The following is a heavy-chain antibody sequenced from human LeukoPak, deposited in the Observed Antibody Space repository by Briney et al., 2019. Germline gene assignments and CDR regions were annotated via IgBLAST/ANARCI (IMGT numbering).Heavy chain of an antibody. CDR2: ISDCVTT. CDR3: AARGQGSSLSYFVY. D-gene: IGHD3-10*01. CDR1: GGSVSCGTFD. J-gene: IGHJ4*02. Sequence: ESGPGLVKPSETLSHPCPVCGGSVSCGTFDWSWIRPPPGKGLEWSGYISDCVTTKYRPSLKTRVTIYVDTSKNQFSLKLRSVTAADTAVYYCAARGQGSSLSYFVYWGQGTLVTVSS. V-gene: IGHV4-61*01.